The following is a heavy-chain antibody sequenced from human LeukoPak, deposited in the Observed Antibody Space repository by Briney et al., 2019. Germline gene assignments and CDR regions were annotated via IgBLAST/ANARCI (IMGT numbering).Heavy chain of an antibody. Sequence: SETLSLTCIEPGDSISRHYWSWIRQPLRKGLEWIGYTYYSGSANYNTSLQSRATLSLATSKNQSPLVLNSVTAAARAVHYSAGGNSGGGHYLYFGLWGRGTLVAVSS. CDR2: TYYSGSA. CDR3: AGGNSGGGHYLYFGL. J-gene: IGHJ2*01. CDR1: GDSISRHY. V-gene: IGHV4-59*08. D-gene: IGHD2-15*01.